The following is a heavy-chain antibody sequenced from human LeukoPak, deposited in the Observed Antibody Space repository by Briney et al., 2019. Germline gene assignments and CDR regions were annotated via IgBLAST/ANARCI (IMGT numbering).Heavy chain of an antibody. CDR2: ISAYNGNT. CDR3: ARVVLYYGSGSRYYFDY. V-gene: IGHV1-18*01. D-gene: IGHD3-10*01. Sequence: XRXAPXXGLEWMGWISAYNGNTNYAQKLQGRVTMTTDTSTSTAYMELRSLRSDDTAVYYCARVVLYYGSGSRYYFDYWGQGTLVTVSS. J-gene: IGHJ4*02.